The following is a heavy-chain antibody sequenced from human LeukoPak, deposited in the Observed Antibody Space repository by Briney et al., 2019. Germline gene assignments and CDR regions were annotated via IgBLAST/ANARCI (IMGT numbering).Heavy chain of an antibody. J-gene: IGHJ1*01. CDR3: ARAHENQYFQP. V-gene: IGHV3-48*03. CDR2: ISSSGSTI. CDR1: GFTFSSYE. Sequence: GGSLRLSCAASGFTFSSYEMNWVRQAPGKGLEWVSYISSSGSTIYYADSVKGRFTISRDNAKNSLYLQMNSLRAEDTAVYYCARAHENQYFQPWGQGTLVTVSS.